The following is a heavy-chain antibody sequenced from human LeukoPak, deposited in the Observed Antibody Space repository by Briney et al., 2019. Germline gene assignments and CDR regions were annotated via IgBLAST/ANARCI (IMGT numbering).Heavy chain of an antibody. CDR3: ARDIGYYYDSSGLDY. J-gene: IGHJ4*02. CDR1: GFTFSSYS. D-gene: IGHD3-22*01. CDR2: INSDGSST. V-gene: IGHV3-74*01. Sequence: GGSLRLSCAAPGFTFSSYSMHWVRQAPGKGLVWVSRINSDGSSTSYADSVKGRFTISRDNAKNTLYLQMNSLRAEDTAVYYCARDIGYYYDSSGLDYWGQGTLVTVSS.